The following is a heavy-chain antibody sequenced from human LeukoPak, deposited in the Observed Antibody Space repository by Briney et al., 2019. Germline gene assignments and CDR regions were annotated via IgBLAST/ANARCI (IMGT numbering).Heavy chain of an antibody. CDR2: ISYDGSNK. CDR3: AKDRRRYCSGGSCSVDYFDY. V-gene: IGHV3-30*18. D-gene: IGHD2-15*01. Sequence: TGGCLRVSCVASGFTFTSYGMHWGRQAPGKRLWWVAVISYDGSNKYYADSGKGRLTISRANSKNTRYLQMNSLRAEDTAVYHCAKDRRRYCSGGSCSVDYFDYWGQGTLVTVSS. J-gene: IGHJ4*02. CDR1: GFTFTSYG.